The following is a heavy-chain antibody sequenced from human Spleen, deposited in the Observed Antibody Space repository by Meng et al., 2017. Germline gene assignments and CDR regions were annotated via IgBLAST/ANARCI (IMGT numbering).Heavy chain of an antibody. V-gene: IGHV4-59*01. J-gene: IGHJ5*02. CDR1: GGSISIYY. CDR2: TYNSGSI. Sequence: VQLQAAGPGLVRPSETLSLPCTVSGGSISIYYWSWIRQPPGKGLEWIGYTYNSGSIIYNPSLKSRVTISVDMSKNQFSLKLMSVTAADTAVYYCARDRELGPWGPGILVTVSS. CDR3: ARDRELGP. D-gene: IGHD7-27*01.